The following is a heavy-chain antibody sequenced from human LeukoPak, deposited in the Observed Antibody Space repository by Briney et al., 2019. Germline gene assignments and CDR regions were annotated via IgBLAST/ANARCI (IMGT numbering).Heavy chain of an antibody. V-gene: IGHV3-30*18. J-gene: IGHJ3*02. CDR1: GFTFSDYG. CDR3: TKDDAYSSSWYACDI. D-gene: IGHD6-13*01. CDR2: ISYDGNHK. Sequence: PGGSLRLSCAASGFTFSDYGMHWVRQAPGKGPEWVGVISYDGNHKYYTDSVKGRFTISRDNSKNTLYLQMSSLRAEDMAVYYCTKDDAYSSSWYACDIWGQGTMVTVSS.